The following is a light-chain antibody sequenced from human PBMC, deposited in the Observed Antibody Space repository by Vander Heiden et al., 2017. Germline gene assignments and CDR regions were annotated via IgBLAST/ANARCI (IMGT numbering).Light chain of an antibody. J-gene: IGLJ2*01. V-gene: IGLV3-19*01. Sequence: SSELTQDPAVSVAFGQTVRITCQGASLRSYYASWYQQKPGQAPVLVIYGKNNRPSGIPDRFSGSSSGNTASLTITGAQAEDEADYYCNSRDSSGNHPFGGGTKLTVL. CDR3: NSRDSSGNHP. CDR1: SLRSYY. CDR2: GKN.